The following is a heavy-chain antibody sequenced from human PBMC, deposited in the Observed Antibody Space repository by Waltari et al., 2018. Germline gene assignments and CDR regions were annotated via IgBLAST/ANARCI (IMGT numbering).Heavy chain of an antibody. CDR1: GGSISSGSYY. Sequence: QVQLQESGPGLVKPSQTLSLTCTVSGGSISSGSYYWSWIRQPAGKGLEWIGRIYTSGSTNYNPSLKSRVTISVDTSKNQFSLKLSSVTAADTAVYYCARGAVAGLGHYYYYGMDVWGQGTTVTVSS. CDR3: ARGAVAGLGHYYYYGMDV. J-gene: IGHJ6*02. V-gene: IGHV4-61*02. CDR2: IYTSGST. D-gene: IGHD6-19*01.